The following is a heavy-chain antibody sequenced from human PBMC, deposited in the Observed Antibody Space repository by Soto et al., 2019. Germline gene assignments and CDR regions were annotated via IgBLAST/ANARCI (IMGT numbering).Heavy chain of an antibody. CDR3: ARHKFYGDPYYFDY. V-gene: IGHV3-23*01. CDR2: ISGSADST. Sequence: GGSLRLSCAASGFTFSSYAMNWVRQAPGKGLEWVSVISGSADSTYYADSVKGRFTIARDNSRNTLYLQMNGLRAEDTAVYYCARHKFYGDPYYFDYWGQGTLVTVSS. D-gene: IGHD4-17*01. J-gene: IGHJ4*02. CDR1: GFTFSSYA.